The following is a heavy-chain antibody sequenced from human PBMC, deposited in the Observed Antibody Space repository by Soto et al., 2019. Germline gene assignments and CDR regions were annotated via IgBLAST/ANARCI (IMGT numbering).Heavy chain of an antibody. CDR3: TTRITMIVVVKNFDY. CDR1: GFTFSNAW. J-gene: IGHJ4*02. D-gene: IGHD3-22*01. V-gene: IGHV3-15*07. CDR2: IKSKTDGGTT. Sequence: PGGSLRLSCAASGFTFSNAWMNWVRQAPGKGLEWVGRIKSKTDGGTTDYAAPVKGRFTISRDDSKNTLYLQMNSLKTEDTVVYYCTTRITMIVVVKNFDYWGQGTLVTVSS.